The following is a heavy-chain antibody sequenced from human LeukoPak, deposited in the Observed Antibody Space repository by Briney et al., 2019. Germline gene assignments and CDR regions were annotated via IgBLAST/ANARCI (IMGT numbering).Heavy chain of an antibody. CDR3: ARHFAARPLDY. Sequence: SQTLSLTCAVSGGSISSGGYSWSWIRQPPGKGLEWIGKINHSGSTNYNPSLKSRVTISVDTSKNQFSLKLSSVTAADTAVYYCARHFAARPLDYWGQGTLVTVSS. CDR2: INHSGST. V-gene: IGHV4-30-2*03. J-gene: IGHJ4*02. D-gene: IGHD6-6*01. CDR1: GGSISSGGYS.